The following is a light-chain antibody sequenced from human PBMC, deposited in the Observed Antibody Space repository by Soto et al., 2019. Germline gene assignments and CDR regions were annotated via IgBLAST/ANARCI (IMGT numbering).Light chain of an antibody. J-gene: IGKJ2*01. Sequence: EIVMTQSPATLSVSPGEGATLSCRASQSVSHNLAWYQQKPGQAPRLLIYGASTRATGIPTRFSGSGSGTEFTLPISSLQSEDFAVYYCEQSNSWPPLYTFGQGTKLEIK. CDR1: QSVSHN. CDR3: EQSNSWPPLYT. V-gene: IGKV3-15*01. CDR2: GAS.